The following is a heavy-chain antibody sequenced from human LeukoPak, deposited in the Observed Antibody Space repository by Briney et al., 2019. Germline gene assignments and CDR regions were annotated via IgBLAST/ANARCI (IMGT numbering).Heavy chain of an antibody. CDR2: ISSSSSYI. J-gene: IGHJ4*02. Sequence: GGSLRLSCVTSGFFFNSYWMSWVRQAPGKGLEWVPSISSSSSYIYYADSVKGRFTISRDNAKNSLYLQMNSLRAEDTAVYYCARDLIDYYDSSGRSPHFWGQGTLVTVSS. V-gene: IGHV3-21*04. CDR3: ARDLIDYYDSSGRSPHF. CDR1: GFFFNSYW. D-gene: IGHD3-22*01.